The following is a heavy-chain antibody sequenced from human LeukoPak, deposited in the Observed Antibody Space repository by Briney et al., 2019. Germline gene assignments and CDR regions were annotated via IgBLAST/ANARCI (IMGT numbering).Heavy chain of an antibody. J-gene: IGHJ4*02. Sequence: PGGSLRLSCAASGSTFSSYGMHWVRQAPGKGLEWVAVISYDGSNKYYADSVKGRFTISRDNSKNTLYLQMNSLRAEDTAVYYCAKDLDGQQWLVPHFDYWGQGTLVTVSS. CDR3: AKDLDGQQWLVPHFDY. D-gene: IGHD6-19*01. CDR2: ISYDGSNK. CDR1: GSTFSSYG. V-gene: IGHV3-30*18.